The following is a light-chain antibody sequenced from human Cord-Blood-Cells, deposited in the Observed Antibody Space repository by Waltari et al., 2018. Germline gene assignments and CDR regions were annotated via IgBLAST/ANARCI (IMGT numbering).Light chain of an antibody. CDR2: EGS. V-gene: IGLV2-23*01. CDR3: CSYAGSSTSV. Sequence: QSALTQPASASGSPGQSITISCTGTSSDVGSYNLVSWYQPHPGKAPKLMIYEGSKRPSGVSKRFSGSKSGNTASLTISGLQAEDEADYYCCSYAGSSTSVFGGGTKLTVL. J-gene: IGLJ2*01. CDR1: SSDVGSYNL.